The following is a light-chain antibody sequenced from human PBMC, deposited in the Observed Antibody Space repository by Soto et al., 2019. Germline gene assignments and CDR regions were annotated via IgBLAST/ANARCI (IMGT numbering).Light chain of an antibody. CDR3: QQYGRSLPMVT. V-gene: IGKV3-20*01. J-gene: IGKJ3*01. Sequence: EIVLTQSPGTLSLSPGERATLSCRASQSVSSSYLAWYQQKPGQAPRLLIYGASSRATGIPDRFSGSGSGTDFTLTISRLEPEDFAVYYCQQYGRSLPMVTFGPGTKVDIK. CDR1: QSVSSSY. CDR2: GAS.